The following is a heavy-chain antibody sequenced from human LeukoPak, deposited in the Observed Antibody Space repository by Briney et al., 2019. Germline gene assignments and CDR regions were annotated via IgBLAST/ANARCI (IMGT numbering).Heavy chain of an antibody. CDR1: GGSINSGDYY. Sequence: PSETLSLTCTVSGGSINSGDYYWSWIRQHPGKGLEWIGYIYHSGSTYYNPSLKSRVTISVDRSKNQFSLKLSSVTAADTAVYYCAREDYGGPSGPNWFDPWGQGTLVTVSS. J-gene: IGHJ5*02. CDR2: IYHSGST. CDR3: AREDYGGPSGPNWFDP. V-gene: IGHV4-30-2*01. D-gene: IGHD4-23*01.